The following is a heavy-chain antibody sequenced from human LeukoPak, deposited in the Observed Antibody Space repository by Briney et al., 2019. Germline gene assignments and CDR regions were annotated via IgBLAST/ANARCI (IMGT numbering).Heavy chain of an antibody. D-gene: IGHD6-13*01. CDR2: MNPNGGNT. Sequence: ASVKVSCKASGYTFTSYDINWVRQATGQGLEWMGWMNPNGGNTGYAQKFQGRVTMTEDTSTDTAYMELSSLRSEDTAVYYCATENGRYSSSIGDAFDIWGQGTMVTVSS. V-gene: IGHV1-8*01. CDR3: ATENGRYSSSIGDAFDI. J-gene: IGHJ3*02. CDR1: GYTFTSYD.